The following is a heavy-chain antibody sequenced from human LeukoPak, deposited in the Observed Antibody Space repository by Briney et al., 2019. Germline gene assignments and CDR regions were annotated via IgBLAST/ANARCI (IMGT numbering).Heavy chain of an antibody. J-gene: IGHJ4*02. V-gene: IGHV3-23*01. D-gene: IGHD1/OR15-1a*01. CDR2: ISGSAGNT. CDR1: GFTFSSYG. Sequence: PGGSLRLSCAASGFTFSSYGMSWVRQAPGKGLEWLSAISGSAGNTNYADSVKGRFTISRDNSKNTLYLQMNSLRAEDTAVYYCAKLTENMVPDYWGQGTLVTVSS. CDR3: AKLTENMVPDY.